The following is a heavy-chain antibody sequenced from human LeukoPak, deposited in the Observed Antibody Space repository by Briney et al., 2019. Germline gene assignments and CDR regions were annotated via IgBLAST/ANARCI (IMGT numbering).Heavy chain of an antibody. CDR2: IRYDGSNK. CDR1: GFTFSSYG. V-gene: IGHV3-30*02. D-gene: IGHD3-3*01. J-gene: IGHJ4*02. Sequence: GGSLRLSCAASGFTFSSYGMHWVRQAPGKGLEWVAFIRYDGSNKYYADSVKGRFTISRDNAKNSLYLQMNSLRAEDTAVYYCAREPARFITGPGSFDYWGQGTLVTVSS. CDR3: AREPARFITGPGSFDY.